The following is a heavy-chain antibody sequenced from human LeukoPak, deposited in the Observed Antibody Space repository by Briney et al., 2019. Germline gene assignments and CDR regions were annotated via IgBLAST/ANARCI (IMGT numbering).Heavy chain of an antibody. V-gene: IGHV1-69*05. D-gene: IGHD3-3*01. CDR1: GGTFSSYA. CDR3: AREVPPPNYDFWSGYSMGYFQH. CDR2: IIPIFGTA. J-gene: IGHJ1*01. Sequence: ASVKVSCKASGGTFSSYAISWVRQAPGQGLEWMGGIIPIFGTANYAQKFQGRVTITTDESTSTAYMELSSLRSEDTAVYYCAREVPPPNYDFWSGYSMGYFQHWGQGTLVTVSS.